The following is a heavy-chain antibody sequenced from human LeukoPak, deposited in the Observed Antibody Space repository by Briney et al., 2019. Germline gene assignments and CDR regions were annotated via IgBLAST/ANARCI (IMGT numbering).Heavy chain of an antibody. D-gene: IGHD1-1*01. CDR3: ASVTNWNDDY. Sequence: PTGGSLRLSCEASGFTFSNYAMSWVRQAPGKGLEWVSAMSGSGGMTYSADSVKGRFTISRDNSKNTLYLQMNSLRAGDTAVYYCASVTNWNDDYWGQGTLVTVSS. CDR1: GFTFSNYA. J-gene: IGHJ4*02. V-gene: IGHV3-23*01. CDR2: MSGSGGMT.